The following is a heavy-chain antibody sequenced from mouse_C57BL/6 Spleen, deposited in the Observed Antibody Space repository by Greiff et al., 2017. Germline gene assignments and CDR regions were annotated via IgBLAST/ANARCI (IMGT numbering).Heavy chain of an antibody. CDR1: GYTFTSYW. CDR3: ARSYYVFYYAMDY. V-gene: IGHV1-7*01. CDR2: INPSSGYT. J-gene: IGHJ4*01. Sequence: QVHVKQSGAELAKPGASVKLSCKASGYTFTSYWMHWVKQRPGQGLEWIGYINPSSGYTKYNQKFKDKATLTADKSSSTAYMQLSSLTYEDSAVYYCARSYYVFYYAMDYWGQGTSVTVSS. D-gene: IGHD2-10*01.